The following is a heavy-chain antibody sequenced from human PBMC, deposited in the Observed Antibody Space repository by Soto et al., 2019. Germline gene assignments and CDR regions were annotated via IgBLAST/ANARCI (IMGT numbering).Heavy chain of an antibody. CDR3: GRGRSGQIVVFY. V-gene: IGHV1-2*02. Sequence: ASVKVSCKASGYTFTGHYIHWVRQAPEQGPEWMGEIGPESGATRYAQKFQGRVTMTRDMSVTTVYMELNNLSPDDTAVYYCGRGRSGQIVVFYWGEGTPVTVSS. D-gene: IGHD5-12*01. J-gene: IGHJ4*02. CDR1: GYTFTGHY. CDR2: IGPESGAT.